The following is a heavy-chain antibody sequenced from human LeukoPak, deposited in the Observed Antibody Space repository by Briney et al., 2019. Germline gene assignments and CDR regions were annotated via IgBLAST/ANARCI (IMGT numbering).Heavy chain of an antibody. J-gene: IGHJ3*02. D-gene: IGHD1-26*01. V-gene: IGHV3-53*01. CDR3: ARGGDMVGGSRSAFDI. CDR2: LFSGSIT. CDR1: GFTVSSKY. Sequence: GGSLRLSCAASGFTVSSKYMSWVRQAPGKGLEWVSVLFSGSITYYADSVKGRFTISRDTSKNTLNLQMNSLRAEDTAIYYCARGGDMVGGSRSAFDIWGQGTMVTVSS.